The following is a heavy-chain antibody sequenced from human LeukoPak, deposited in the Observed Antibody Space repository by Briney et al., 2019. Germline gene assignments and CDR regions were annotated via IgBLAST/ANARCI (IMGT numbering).Heavy chain of an antibody. Sequence: SETLSLTCAVPGYSISSGYSWGWIRQPPGKGLEWIGSIYHSGSTYYNPSLKSRFTISVDTSKNQSSLKLSSVTAADTAVYFCASQEMATTPVFDYWGQGTLVTVSS. CDR2: IYHSGST. V-gene: IGHV4-38-2*01. D-gene: IGHD5-24*01. CDR1: GYSISSGYS. CDR3: ASQEMATTPVFDY. J-gene: IGHJ4*02.